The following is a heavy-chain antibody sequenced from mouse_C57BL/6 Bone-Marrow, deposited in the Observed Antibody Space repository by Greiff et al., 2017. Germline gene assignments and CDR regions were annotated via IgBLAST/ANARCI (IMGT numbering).Heavy chain of an antibody. Sequence: QVQLQQPGAELVKPGASVKLSCKASGYTFTSYWMHWVKQRPGQGLEWIGMIHPNSGSTNYNEKFKSKATLTVDKSSSTAYMQLSSLTSEDSAVYYCARSANWDWYFDVWGTGTTVTVSS. CDR2: IHPNSGST. D-gene: IGHD4-1*01. CDR3: ARSANWDWYFDV. J-gene: IGHJ1*03. V-gene: IGHV1-64*01. CDR1: GYTFTSYW.